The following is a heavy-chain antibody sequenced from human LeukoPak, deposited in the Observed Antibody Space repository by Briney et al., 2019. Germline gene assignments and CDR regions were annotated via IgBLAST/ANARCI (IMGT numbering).Heavy chain of an antibody. CDR2: INPNSGGT. J-gene: IGHJ5*02. D-gene: IGHD2-2*01. V-gene: IGHV1-2*02. CDR3: ARGHYPVVVPAAIEMWFDP. CDR1: GYTFTGYY. Sequence: ASVKVSCKASGYTFTGYYMHWVRQAPGQGLEWMGWINPNSGGTNYAQKFQGRVTMTRDTSISTAYMELSRLRSDDTAVYYCARGHYPVVVPAAIEMWFDPWGQGTLVTVSS.